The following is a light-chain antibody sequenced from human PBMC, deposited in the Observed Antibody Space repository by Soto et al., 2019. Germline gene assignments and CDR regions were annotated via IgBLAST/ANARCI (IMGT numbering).Light chain of an antibody. CDR3: SSYTSSSTLSTYV. V-gene: IGLV2-14*03. CDR1: SSDVGGYNY. CDR2: DVS. J-gene: IGLJ1*01. Sequence: QSALTQPASVSGSPGQSITISCTGTSSDVGGYNYVSWYRHHPGKAPKLMIYDVSNRPSGVSNRFSGFKSGNTASLIISGLQAEDEADYYCSSYTSSSTLSTYVFGTGTKVTVL.